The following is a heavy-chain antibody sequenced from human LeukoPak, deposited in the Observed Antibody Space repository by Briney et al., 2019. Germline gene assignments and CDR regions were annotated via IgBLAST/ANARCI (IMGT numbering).Heavy chain of an antibody. Sequence: GGSLRLSCAASGFTFSSYAMSWVRQAPGKGLEWVSAISGSGGSTYYADSVKGRFTISRDNAKNSLYLQMNSLRAEDTAVYYCAKEDTAMVRVYYGMDVWGQGTTVTVSS. D-gene: IGHD5-18*01. CDR2: ISGSGGST. CDR3: AKEDTAMVRVYYGMDV. CDR1: GFTFSSYA. J-gene: IGHJ6*02. V-gene: IGHV3-23*01.